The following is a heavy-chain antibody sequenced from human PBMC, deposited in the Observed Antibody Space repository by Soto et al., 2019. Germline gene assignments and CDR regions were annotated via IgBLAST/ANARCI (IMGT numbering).Heavy chain of an antibody. CDR1: GGSFSGYY. D-gene: IGHD1-26*01. J-gene: IGHJ4*02. CDR3: ARGGWEGVDY. V-gene: IGHV4-34*01. Sequence: PSETLSLTCAVYGGSFSGYYWSWIRQPPGKGLEWIGEINHSGSTNYNPSLKSRVTISVDTPKNQFSLKLSSVTAADTAVYYCARGGWEGVDYWGQGTLVTVS. CDR2: INHSGST.